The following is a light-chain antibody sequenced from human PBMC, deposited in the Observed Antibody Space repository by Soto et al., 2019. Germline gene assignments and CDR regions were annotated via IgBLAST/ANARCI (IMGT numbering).Light chain of an antibody. CDR2: GAS. CDR3: QQYDYSSYT. J-gene: IGKJ2*01. CDR1: QTISTNY. Sequence: EIVLTQSPGTLSLSPGERATLSCRASQTISTNYLAWYQQKPGQAPRLLIYGASTRATGIPDRFSGSGSGTDFTLTISRLEPEDFAVYYCQQYDYSSYTFGQGTKLEI. V-gene: IGKV3-20*01.